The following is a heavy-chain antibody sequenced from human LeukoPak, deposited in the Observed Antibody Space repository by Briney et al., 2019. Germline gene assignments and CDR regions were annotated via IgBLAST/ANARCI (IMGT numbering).Heavy chain of an antibody. D-gene: IGHD3-3*01. CDR1: GGSISSGDYY. V-gene: IGHV4-30-4*08. Sequence: PSETLSLTCTVSGGSISSGDYYWSWIRQPPGKGREWSGYIYYSGSTYYNPSLKSRVTISVDTSKNQFSLKLSSVTAADTAMYFCTRGVLEWSNWFDPWGQGTLVTVSS. CDR2: IYYSGST. CDR3: TRGVLEWSNWFDP. J-gene: IGHJ5*02.